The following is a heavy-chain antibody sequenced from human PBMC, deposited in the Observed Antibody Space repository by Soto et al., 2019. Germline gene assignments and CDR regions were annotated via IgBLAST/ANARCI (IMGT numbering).Heavy chain of an antibody. CDR2: ISSSSSTI. Sequence: GGSLRLSCAASGFTFSSYSMNWVRQAPGKGLEWVSYISSSSSTIYYADSVKGRFTISRDNAKNSLYLQMNSLRAEDTAVYYCARVRLGVVPIYFDYWGQGTLVTVSS. J-gene: IGHJ4*02. CDR3: ARVRLGVVPIYFDY. V-gene: IGHV3-48*01. CDR1: GFTFSSYS. D-gene: IGHD2-2*01.